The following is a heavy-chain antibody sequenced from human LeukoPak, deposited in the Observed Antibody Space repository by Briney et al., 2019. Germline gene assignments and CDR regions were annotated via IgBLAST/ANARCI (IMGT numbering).Heavy chain of an antibody. D-gene: IGHD3-10*01. CDR3: ARQTGGYYYGSGSYKRYNWFDP. Sequence: SETLSLTCTVSGGSISSSSYYWGWIRQPPGKGLEWIGSIYYSGSTYYNPSLKSRVTISVDTSKNQFSLKLSSVTAADTAVYYCARQTGGYYYGSGSYKRYNWFDPWGQGTLVTVSS. CDR1: GGSISSSSYY. CDR2: IYYSGST. V-gene: IGHV4-39*01. J-gene: IGHJ5*02.